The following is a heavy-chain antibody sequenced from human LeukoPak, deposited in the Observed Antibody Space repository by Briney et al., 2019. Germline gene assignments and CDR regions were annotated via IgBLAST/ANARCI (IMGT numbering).Heavy chain of an antibody. J-gene: IGHJ4*02. Sequence: GGSLRLSCAASGFTFNRYNMNWVRRAPGKGLEWVSSISTSSSYIYYADSVRGRFTISRHNAKKSRYLQMNGLRAEDTAVYYCERGGDWKYDWGQGTLVTVSS. CDR2: ISTSSSYI. CDR3: ERGGDWKYD. D-gene: IGHD1-7*01. V-gene: IGHV3-21*01. CDR1: GFTFNRYN.